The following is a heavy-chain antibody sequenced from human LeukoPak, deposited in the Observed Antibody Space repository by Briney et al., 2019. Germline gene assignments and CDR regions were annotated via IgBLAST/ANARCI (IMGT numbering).Heavy chain of an antibody. V-gene: IGHV3-30*18. Sequence: GGSLRLSCTPSGFTFSSYGMHWVRQAPGKGLEGVAVVSYEGSTVYYADSVKGRFTISRDNSKNTLYLQMNSLRVEDTAVYYCTKEGLGSGTFSAWFDLWGQGTLVTVSS. CDR3: TKEGLGSGTFSAWFDL. J-gene: IGHJ5*02. D-gene: IGHD3-10*01. CDR1: GFTFSSYG. CDR2: VSYEGSTV.